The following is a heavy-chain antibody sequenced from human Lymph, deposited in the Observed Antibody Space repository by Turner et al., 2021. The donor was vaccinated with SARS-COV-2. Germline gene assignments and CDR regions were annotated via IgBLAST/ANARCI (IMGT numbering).Heavy chain of an antibody. V-gene: IGHV4-59*08. CDR2: FYKIGSI. CDR3: ARHQGSTSGYDHGMNV. Sequence: QVQLQESGPGLVRPSETLSLTCTVSGGSISSTSCSWIRQSPGRGLEWIGYFYKIGSIDYNPTLRSRVTISVDTSKNQLSLNLISVTAAYTAVYYCARHQGSTSGYDHGMNVWGQGTAVIVSS. D-gene: IGHD1-1*01. J-gene: IGHJ6*02. CDR1: GGSISSTS.